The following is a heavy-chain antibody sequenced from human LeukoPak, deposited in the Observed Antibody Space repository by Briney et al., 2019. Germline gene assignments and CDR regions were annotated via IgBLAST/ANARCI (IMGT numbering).Heavy chain of an antibody. CDR1: GFTVSSNY. V-gene: IGHV3-66*01. J-gene: IGHJ6*02. D-gene: IGHD5-18*01. CDR3: ARCKRGYSFGMDV. Sequence: GGSLRLSCAASGFTVSSNYMSWVRQAPGKGLEWVSVIYSGGSTYYADSVKGRFTISRDNSKNTLYLQMNSLRAGDTAVYYCARCKRGYSFGMDVWGQGTTVTVSS. CDR2: IYSGGST.